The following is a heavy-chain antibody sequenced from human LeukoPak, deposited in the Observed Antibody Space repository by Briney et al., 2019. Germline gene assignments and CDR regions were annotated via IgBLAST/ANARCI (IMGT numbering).Heavy chain of an antibody. CDR2: ISQNGDS. CDR1: GVSLSFYY. D-gene: IGHD3-16*02. J-gene: IGHJ4*02. V-gene: IGHV4-34*01. Sequence: PSETLSLTCGVSGVSLSFYYWSWIRQSPGKGLEWIAEISQNGDSNYNMSLKSRVTISLDKSKNQVSLKLNSVTAADTAVYYCARTVYYVWGSYRAYFDYWGQGTLVTVSS. CDR3: ARTVYYVWGSYRAYFDY.